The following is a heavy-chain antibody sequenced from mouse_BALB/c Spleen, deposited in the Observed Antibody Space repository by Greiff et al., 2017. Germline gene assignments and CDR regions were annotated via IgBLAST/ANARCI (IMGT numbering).Heavy chain of an antibody. CDR3: ARDYYGSSYGY. CDR2: INPSNGRT. Sequence: VQLQQSGAELVKPGASVKLSCKASGYTFTSYWMHWVKQRPGQGLEWIGEINPSNGRTNYNEKFKSKATLTVDKSSSTAYMQLSSLTSEDSAVYYCARDYYGSSYGYWGQGTTLTVSS. D-gene: IGHD1-1*01. V-gene: IGHV1S81*02. J-gene: IGHJ2*01. CDR1: GYTFTSYW.